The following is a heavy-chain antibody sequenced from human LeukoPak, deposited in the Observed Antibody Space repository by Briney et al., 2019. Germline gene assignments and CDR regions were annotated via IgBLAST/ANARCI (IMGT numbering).Heavy chain of an antibody. CDR3: MREAYYGSGRSPTYYFDY. CDR1: GNYW. CDR2: INSDGSWT. V-gene: IGHV3-74*01. D-gene: IGHD3-10*01. Sequence: GGSLRLSCAASGNYWMHWVRQVPGKGLVWVSHINSDGSWTSYADSVKGRFTISKDNSKKTVYLQMNSLRPDDTAVYYCMREAYYGSGRSPTYYFDYWGQGTLVTVSS. J-gene: IGHJ4*02.